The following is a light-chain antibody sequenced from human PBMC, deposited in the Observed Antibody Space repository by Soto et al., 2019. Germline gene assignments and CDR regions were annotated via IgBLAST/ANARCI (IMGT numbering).Light chain of an antibody. CDR2: VES. J-gene: IGKJ1*01. V-gene: IGKV1-39*01. CDR3: QQYNNWPRT. CDR1: QNINNY. Sequence: DVQVTQSPSSLSASVGDRVTITCRAIQNINNYLNWYQQKPGKAPKLLISVESNLQSGVPARFSGSGSGTEFTLTISSLQSEDFAVYYCQQYNNWPRTFGQGTKVDIK.